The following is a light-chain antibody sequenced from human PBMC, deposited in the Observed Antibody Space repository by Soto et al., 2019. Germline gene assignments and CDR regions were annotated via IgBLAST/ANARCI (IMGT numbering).Light chain of an antibody. CDR3: CSYAGPRYV. J-gene: IGLJ1*01. V-gene: IGLV2-23*01. CDR1: SSDVGGYPL. CDR2: EGS. Sequence: QSALTQPASVSGSPGQSITISCTGTSSDVGGYPLVSWYQQHPGKAPKLMIYEGSKRPSGVSNRFSGSKSGYTASLTISGHQAEDEADYYCCSYAGPRYVFGSGTKLTVL.